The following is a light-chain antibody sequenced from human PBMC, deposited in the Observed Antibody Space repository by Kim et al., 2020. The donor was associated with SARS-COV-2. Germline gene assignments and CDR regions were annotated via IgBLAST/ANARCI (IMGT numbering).Light chain of an antibody. CDR3: RQVSNYPIT. CDR1: QGIGRN. V-gene: IGKV1-9*01. Sequence: IQLTQSPSSLSASVGDRVTSTCRASQGIGRNLVWYLQKPGKAPKALFYGASTLHRGVPSRFSGSGSGTGFTLTISSLQPEDFATYFCRQVSNYPITFCRATRLEIK. J-gene: IGKJ5*01. CDR2: GAS.